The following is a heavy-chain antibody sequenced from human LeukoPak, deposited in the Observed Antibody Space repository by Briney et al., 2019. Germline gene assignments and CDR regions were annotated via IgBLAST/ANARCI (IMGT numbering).Heavy chain of an antibody. J-gene: IGHJ4*02. V-gene: IGHV4-59*08. CDR3: VRQPYSSGAYYFDY. D-gene: IGHD3-22*01. CDR2: IFYTGSS. CDR1: GGSLSGYY. Sequence: SETLSLTCIVSGGSLSGYYWSWIRQPPGKGLEWIGYIFYTGSSKYNPSLKSRVTMSVDTSKNQFSLNLGSVTAADTAVYYCVRQPYSSGAYYFDYWGQGTLVTVSS.